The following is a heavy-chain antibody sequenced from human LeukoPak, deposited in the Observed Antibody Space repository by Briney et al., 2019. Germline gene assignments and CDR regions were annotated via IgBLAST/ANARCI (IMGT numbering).Heavy chain of an antibody. CDR2: ISAYNGNT. J-gene: IGHJ4*02. CDR3: ARCRRDYDFWSGYLTFDY. D-gene: IGHD3-3*01. V-gene: IGHV1-18*01. Sequence: ASVKVSCKASGYTFTSYGISWVRQAPGQGLEWMGWISAYNGNTNYAQKLQGRVTMTTDTSTSTAYIELRSLRSDDTAVYYCARCRRDYDFWSGYLTFDYWGQGTLVTVSS. CDR1: GYTFTSYG.